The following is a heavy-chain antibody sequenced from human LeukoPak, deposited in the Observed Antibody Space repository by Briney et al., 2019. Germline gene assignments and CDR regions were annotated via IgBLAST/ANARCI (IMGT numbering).Heavy chain of an antibody. CDR3: AIGYCSGGSCYLYNYYHYMDV. J-gene: IGHJ6*03. CDR2: INHSGNT. D-gene: IGHD2-15*01. Sequence: PSETPSLTCAVYGGSFSTYYWSWIRQPPGKGLEWMGEINHSGNTNYNPSLKSRATISVDTSKKQFSLKLSSLTAADTAVYYCAIGYCSGGSCYLYNYYHYMDVWGKGTTVTVSS. V-gene: IGHV4-34*01. CDR1: GGSFSTYY.